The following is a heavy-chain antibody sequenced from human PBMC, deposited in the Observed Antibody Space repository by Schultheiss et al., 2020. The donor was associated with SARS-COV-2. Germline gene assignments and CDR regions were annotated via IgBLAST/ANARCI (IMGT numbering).Heavy chain of an antibody. J-gene: IGHJ4*02. CDR3: ARDSSSGWGR. Sequence: SETLSLTCAVYGGSFSDYYWTWIRQPPGKGLEWIGEINHSGSTDYNPSLKSRVTISVDTSKNQFSLQLSSVTAADTAVYYCARDSSSGWGRWGQGTLVTVSS. V-gene: IGHV4-34*01. D-gene: IGHD6-19*01. CDR2: INHSGST. CDR1: GGSFSDYY.